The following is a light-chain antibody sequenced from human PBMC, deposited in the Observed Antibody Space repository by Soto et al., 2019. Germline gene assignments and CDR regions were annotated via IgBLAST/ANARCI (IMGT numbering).Light chain of an antibody. CDR3: QQYNNWYT. CDR2: GAS. CDR1: QSVNSN. J-gene: IGKJ2*01. V-gene: IGKV3-15*01. Sequence: EIVMTQSPATLSVSPGERATLSCRASQSVNSNLAWYQQKPGQAPRLLIYGASTRATGIPARFSGSGSGTEFTLTISSLQSADFAVYFCQQYNNWYTFGQGTKLEIK.